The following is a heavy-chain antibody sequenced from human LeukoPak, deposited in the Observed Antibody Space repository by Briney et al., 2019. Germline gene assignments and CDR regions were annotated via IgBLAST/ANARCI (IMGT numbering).Heavy chain of an antibody. D-gene: IGHD5-18*01. CDR1: GGTFSTSA. V-gene: IGHV1-69*05. CDR2: IIPMFGTP. Sequence: GASVKVSCKASGGTFSTSAISWVRQAPGQGFEWMGGIIPMFGTPNYAQKFQGRVTVTTDASTNTAYMELSSLRSEDTAVYYCARARGYSYSSPFDYWGQGTLVTVSS. J-gene: IGHJ4*02. CDR3: ARARGYSYSSPFDY.